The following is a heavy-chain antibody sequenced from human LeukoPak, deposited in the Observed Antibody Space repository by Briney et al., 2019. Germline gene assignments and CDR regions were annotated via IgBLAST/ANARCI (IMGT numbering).Heavy chain of an antibody. CDR2: ISSSSSYI. CDR3: ARDGTTIFGVPYYYYYMDV. CDR1: GFTFSSYS. J-gene: IGHJ6*03. V-gene: IGHV3-21*01. Sequence: GGSLRLSCAASGFTFSSYSMNWVRQAPGKGLEWVSSISSSSSYIYYADSVKGRFTISRDNAKNSLYLQMNSLRAEDTAVYYCARDGTTIFGVPYYYYYMDVWGKGTTVTVSS. D-gene: IGHD3-3*01.